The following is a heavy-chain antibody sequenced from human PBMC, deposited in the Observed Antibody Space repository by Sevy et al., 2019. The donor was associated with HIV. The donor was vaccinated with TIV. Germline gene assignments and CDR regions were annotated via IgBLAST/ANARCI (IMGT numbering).Heavy chain of an antibody. CDR2: INPNSGGT. J-gene: IGHJ4*02. Sequence: ASVKVSCKASGYTFTGYYMHWVRQAPGQGLEWMGWINPNSGGTNYAQKFQGRVTMTRDTSISTAYMELSRLRSDDTAVYYCARDRRDGYLSDFDCWGQRTLVTVSS. CDR3: ARDRRDGYLSDFDC. CDR1: GYTFTGYY. D-gene: IGHD5-12*01. V-gene: IGHV1-2*02.